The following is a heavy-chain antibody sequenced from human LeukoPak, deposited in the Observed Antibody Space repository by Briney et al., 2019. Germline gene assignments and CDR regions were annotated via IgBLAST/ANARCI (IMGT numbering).Heavy chain of an antibody. CDR3: ARHPAMITFGGVIDLGFDP. CDR1: GDSISSGDYY. J-gene: IGHJ5*02. D-gene: IGHD3-16*01. Sequence: PSQTLSLTCTVSGDSISSGDYYWSWIRQPAGKGLEWIGSIYYSGSTYYNPSLKSRVTISVDTSKNQFSLKLSSVTAADTAVYYCARHPAMITFGGVIDLGFDPWGQGTLVTVSS. CDR2: IYYSGST. V-gene: IGHV4-30-2*03.